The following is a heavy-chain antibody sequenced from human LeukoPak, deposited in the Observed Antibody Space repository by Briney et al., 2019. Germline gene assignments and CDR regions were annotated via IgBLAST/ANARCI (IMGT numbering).Heavy chain of an antibody. V-gene: IGHV4-34*01. CDR1: GASFHGYY. CDR3: ARGKITGDY. CDR2: INHSGST. D-gene: IGHD1-14*01. J-gene: IGHJ4*02. Sequence: SETLSLTCAVYGASFHGYYWSWMRQPPGKGLEWIGEINHSGSTNYNPSLKSRVTISLDTSKNQFSLKLSSVTAADTAVYYCARGKITGDYWGQGTLVTVSS.